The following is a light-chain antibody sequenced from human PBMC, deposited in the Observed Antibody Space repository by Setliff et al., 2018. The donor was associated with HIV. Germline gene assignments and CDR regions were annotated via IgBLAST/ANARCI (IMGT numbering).Light chain of an antibody. V-gene: IGLV2-23*02. Sequence: QSVLTQPASVSGSPGQSITISCTGTSSDVGNYNLVSWYQHHPGKAPILMVYEVTKRPSGVSNRFSGSKSGNTASLTISGLQAEDEADYYCCSYAGSVTFYVFGTGTKVTV. CDR1: SSDVGNYNL. CDR2: EVT. J-gene: IGLJ1*01. CDR3: CSYAGSVTFYV.